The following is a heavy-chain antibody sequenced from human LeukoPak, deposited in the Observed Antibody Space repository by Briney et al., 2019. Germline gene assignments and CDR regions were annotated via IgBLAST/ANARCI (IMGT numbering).Heavy chain of an antibody. CDR3: ARVDGSCSGGSCPSGNWFDP. D-gene: IGHD2-15*01. V-gene: IGHV4-38-2*02. J-gene: IGHJ5*02. CDR1: GYSISSGYY. CDR2: IYHSGST. Sequence: SETLSLTCTVSGYSISSGYYWGWIRQPPGKGLEWIGSIYHSGSTYYNPSLKSRVTISVDTSKNQFSLKLSSVTAADTAVYFCARVDGSCSGGSCPSGNWFDPWGQGTLVTVSS.